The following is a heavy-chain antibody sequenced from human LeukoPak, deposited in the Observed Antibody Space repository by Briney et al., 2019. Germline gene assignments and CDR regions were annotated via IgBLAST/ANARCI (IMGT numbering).Heavy chain of an antibody. Sequence: SGTLSLTCAVSGGSISSSNWWSWVRQPPGKGLEWIGEIYHSGSTNYNPSLKSRVTISVDTSKNQFSLKLSSVTAADTAVYYCARHSIAARPDYWGQGTLVTVSS. D-gene: IGHD6-6*01. CDR1: GGSISSSNW. CDR3: ARHSIAARPDY. V-gene: IGHV4-4*02. CDR2: IYHSGST. J-gene: IGHJ4*02.